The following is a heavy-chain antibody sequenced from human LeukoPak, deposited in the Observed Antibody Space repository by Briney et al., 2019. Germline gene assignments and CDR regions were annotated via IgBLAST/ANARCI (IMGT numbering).Heavy chain of an antibody. CDR3: ARVGPITMVRGVIPIIDY. V-gene: IGHV4-59*01. CDR1: GGSFSSYY. CDR2: IYYSGST. J-gene: IGHJ4*02. Sequence: SETLSLTCAVYGGSFSSYYWSWIRQPPGKGLEWIGYIYYSGSTNYNPSLKSRVTISVDTSKNQFSLKLSSVTAADTAVYYCARVGPITMVRGVIPIIDYWGQGTLVTVSS. D-gene: IGHD3-10*01.